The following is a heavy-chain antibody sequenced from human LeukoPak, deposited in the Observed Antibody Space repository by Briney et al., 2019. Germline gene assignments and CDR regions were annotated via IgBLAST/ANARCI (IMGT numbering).Heavy chain of an antibody. CDR3: ARRTRPGYYDSSGYYQRDWYFDL. D-gene: IGHD3-22*01. CDR1: GGSISSSSYY. J-gene: IGHJ2*01. CDR2: IYYSGST. Sequence: SETLSLTCTVSGGSISSSSYYWGWIHQPPGKGLEWIGSIYYSGSTYYNPSLKSRVTISVDTSKNQFSLKLSSVTAADTAVYYCARRTRPGYYDSSGYYQRDWYFDLWGRGTLVTVSS. V-gene: IGHV4-39*01.